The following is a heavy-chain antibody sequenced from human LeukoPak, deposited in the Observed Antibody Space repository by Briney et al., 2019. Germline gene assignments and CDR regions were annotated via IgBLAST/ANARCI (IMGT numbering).Heavy chain of an antibody. CDR3: ARGDYYDSSGYLDNAFDI. CDR1: GGSISSYY. D-gene: IGHD3-22*01. CDR2: IYYSGST. Sequence: PSETLSLTCTVSGGSISSYYWSWIRLPPGKGLEWIGYIYYSGSTNYNPSLKSRVTISVDTSKNQFSLKLSSVTAADTAVYYCARGDYYDSSGYLDNAFDIWGQGTMVTVSS. V-gene: IGHV4-59*01. J-gene: IGHJ3*02.